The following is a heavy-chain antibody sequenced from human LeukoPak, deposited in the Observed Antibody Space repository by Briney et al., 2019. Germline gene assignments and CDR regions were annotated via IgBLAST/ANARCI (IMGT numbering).Heavy chain of an antibody. V-gene: IGHV4-4*07. CDR3: ARDGPDDILTGFYYYYYMDV. CDR1: NGSISSYY. J-gene: IGHJ6*03. CDR2: IYTSGGT. Sequence: SETLSLTCTVSNGSISSYYWSWIRQPAGKGLEWIGRIYTSGGTHYNPSLKSRVTMSIDTSKNQFSLKLSSVTAADTAVYYCARDGPDDILTGFYYYYYMDVWGKGTTVTVSS. D-gene: IGHD3-9*01.